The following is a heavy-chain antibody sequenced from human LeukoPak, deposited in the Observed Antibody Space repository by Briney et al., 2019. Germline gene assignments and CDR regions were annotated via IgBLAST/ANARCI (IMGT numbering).Heavy chain of an antibody. CDR3: ASTYSGYVNFDY. Sequence: SETLSLTCAVYGGSFSGYYWSWIRQPPGKGLEWIGEINHSGSTNYNPSLKSRVTISVDTSKNQFSLKLSSVTAADTAVYYCASTYSGYVNFDYWGQGTLVTVSS. CDR1: GGSFSGYY. CDR2: INHSGST. V-gene: IGHV4-34*01. J-gene: IGHJ4*02. D-gene: IGHD5-12*01.